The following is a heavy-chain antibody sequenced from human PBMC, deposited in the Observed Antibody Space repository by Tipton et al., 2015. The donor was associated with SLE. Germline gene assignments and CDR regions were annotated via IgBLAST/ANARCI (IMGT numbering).Heavy chain of an antibody. CDR2: ISGSGDTV. CDR3: AKEGAWSFDY. V-gene: IGHV3-23*01. Sequence: SLRLSCTASGFTFSTYAMNWVRQPPGKGLEWVSVISGSGDTVNYADAVKGRFIVSRGNPKNTLYLQINSLNAEDTAVYYCAKEGAWSFDYWGQGILVTVSS. CDR1: GFTFSTYA. D-gene: IGHD2-15*01. J-gene: IGHJ4*02.